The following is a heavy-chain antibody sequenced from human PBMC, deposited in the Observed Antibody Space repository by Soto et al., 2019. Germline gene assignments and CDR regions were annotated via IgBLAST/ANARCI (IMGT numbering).Heavy chain of an antibody. J-gene: IGHJ3*02. CDR1: GYSFTSYW. Sequence: GESLKISCKGSGYSFTSYWIGWVRQMPGKGLEWMGIIYPGDSDTRYSPSFQGQVTISADKSISTAYLQWSSLKASDTAMYYCARESGVVGDYDGFDIWGQGTMVTVSS. CDR3: ARESGVVGDYDGFDI. CDR2: IYPGDSDT. V-gene: IGHV5-51*01. D-gene: IGHD1-26*01.